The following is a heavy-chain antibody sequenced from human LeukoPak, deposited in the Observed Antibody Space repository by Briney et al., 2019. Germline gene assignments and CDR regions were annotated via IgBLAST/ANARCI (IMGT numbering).Heavy chain of an antibody. CDR1: GYTFTNDY. V-gene: IGHV1-46*03. J-gene: IGHJ4*02. CDR3: SKVGQLVFDY. CDR2: INPGDGTT. D-gene: IGHD6-6*01. Sequence: GASVKVSCKTSGYTFTNDYMHWVRQAPGQGLEWVGVINPGDGTTKCAQKFQGRVTMTRDTSTSTLYMELSSLRSEDTAMYYCSKVGQLVFDYWGQGTLVTVSS.